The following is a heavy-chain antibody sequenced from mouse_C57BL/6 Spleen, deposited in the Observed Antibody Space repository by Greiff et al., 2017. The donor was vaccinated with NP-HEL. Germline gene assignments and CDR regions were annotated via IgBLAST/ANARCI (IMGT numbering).Heavy chain of an antibody. CDR3: ARSGYGSSLYFDY. V-gene: IGHV1-82*01. CDR1: GYAFSSSW. Sequence: VKLMESGPELVKPGASVKISCKASGYAFSSSWMNWVKQRPGKGLEWIGRIYPGDGDTNYNGKFKGKATLTADKSSSTAYMQLSSLTSEDSAVYFCARSGYGSSLYFDYWGQGTTLTVSS. D-gene: IGHD1-1*01. CDR2: IYPGDGDT. J-gene: IGHJ2*01.